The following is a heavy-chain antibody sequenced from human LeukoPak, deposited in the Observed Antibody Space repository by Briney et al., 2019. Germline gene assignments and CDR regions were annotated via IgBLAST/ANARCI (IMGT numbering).Heavy chain of an antibody. V-gene: IGHV4-59*01. Sequence: PSETLSLTCTVSGGSISSFYWSWIRQPPGKGLEWIGYIYDSGSTNYNPSLKSRVTILVDTSKNQFSLKLSSVTAADTAVYYFAREFAPMDHYDYYMDVWGKGTTVTVSS. CDR2: IYDSGST. J-gene: IGHJ6*03. CDR3: AREFAPMDHYDYYMDV. CDR1: GGSISSFY. D-gene: IGHD3-22*01.